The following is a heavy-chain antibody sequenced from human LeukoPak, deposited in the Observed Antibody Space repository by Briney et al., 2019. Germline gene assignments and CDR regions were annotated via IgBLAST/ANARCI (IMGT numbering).Heavy chain of an antibody. J-gene: IGHJ4*02. CDR2: TRNKANSYTT. Sequence: GGSLRLSCAASGFTFSDHYMDWVRQAPGKGLEWVGRTRNKANSYTTEYAASVKGRFTISRDDPKNSLYLQMNSLESEDTAVYYCARYDSGSPDYWGQGTLVTVSS. V-gene: IGHV3-72*01. D-gene: IGHD3-10*01. CDR1: GFTFSDHY. CDR3: ARYDSGSPDY.